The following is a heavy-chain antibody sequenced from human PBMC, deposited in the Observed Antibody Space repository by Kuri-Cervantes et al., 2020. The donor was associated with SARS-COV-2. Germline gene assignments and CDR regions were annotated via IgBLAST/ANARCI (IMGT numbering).Heavy chain of an antibody. CDR3: ARHPAPQAWVYYYDSSGYYPFDY. CDR2: IRYDGSNK. Sequence: GESLKISCAASGFTFSSYGMHWVRQAPGKGLEWVAFIRYDGSNKYYADSVKGRFTISRDNSKNTLYLQMNSLRAEDTAVYYCARHPAPQAWVYYYDSSGYYPFDYWGQGTLVTVSS. D-gene: IGHD3-22*01. J-gene: IGHJ4*02. CDR1: GFTFSSYG. V-gene: IGHV3-30*02.